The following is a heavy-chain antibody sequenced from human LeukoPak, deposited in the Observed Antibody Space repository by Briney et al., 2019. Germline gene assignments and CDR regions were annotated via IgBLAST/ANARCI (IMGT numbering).Heavy chain of an antibody. CDR3: ARDTSGAAMGEHDY. D-gene: IGHD5-18*01. CDR1: GYTFTSYY. CDR2: INPSGGST. Sequence: GASVKASCKASGYTFTSYYMHWVRQAPGRGLEWMGIINPSGGSTSYARKFQGRVTMTRDTSTSTVYMELSSLRSEDTAVYYCARDTSGAAMGEHDYWGQGTLVTVSS. J-gene: IGHJ4*02. V-gene: IGHV1-46*03.